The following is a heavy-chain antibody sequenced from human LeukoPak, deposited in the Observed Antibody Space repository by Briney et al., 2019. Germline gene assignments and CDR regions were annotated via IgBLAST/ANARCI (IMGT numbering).Heavy chain of an antibody. J-gene: IGHJ4*02. CDR2: IGISSNKI. V-gene: IGHV3-21*01. D-gene: IGHD2-15*01. Sequence: GGSLRLSCAASAFSLNTYNMNWVRQAPGKGLEWVSSIGISSNKIYYADSVKGRFIISRDNAKNSVYLQMNSLRAEDTAVYYCAKDRWGDCSGGSCYPIDYWGQGTLVTVSS. CDR1: AFSLNTYN. CDR3: AKDRWGDCSGGSCYPIDY.